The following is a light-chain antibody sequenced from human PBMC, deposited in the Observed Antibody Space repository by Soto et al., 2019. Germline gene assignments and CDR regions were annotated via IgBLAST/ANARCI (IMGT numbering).Light chain of an antibody. CDR3: LQHSDYPFT. CDR2: SAF. CDR1: RGIRDA. J-gene: IGKJ2*01. V-gene: IGKV1-17*02. Sequence: DIQMTQSPSSLSASVGDRVTITCRASRGIRDALGWYQQKSGKVPKRLIYSAFSLQNGVPSRFSGRGYGTEFPLTIRNLQPEDFATYFCLQHSDYPFTFGQGTRLEI.